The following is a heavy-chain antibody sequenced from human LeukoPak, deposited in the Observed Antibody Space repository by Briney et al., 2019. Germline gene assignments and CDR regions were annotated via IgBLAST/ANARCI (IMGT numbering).Heavy chain of an antibody. Sequence: SETLSLTCTVSGGSISSSSYYWGWIRQPPGKGLKWIGSIYYSGSTYYNPSLKSRVTISVDTSKNQFSLKLSSVTAADTAVYYCARDPAIVVVPAAIGGGWFDPWGQGTLVTVSS. CDR1: GGSISSSSYY. J-gene: IGHJ5*02. CDR3: ARDPAIVVVPAAIGGGWFDP. D-gene: IGHD2-2*01. V-gene: IGHV4-39*07. CDR2: IYYSGST.